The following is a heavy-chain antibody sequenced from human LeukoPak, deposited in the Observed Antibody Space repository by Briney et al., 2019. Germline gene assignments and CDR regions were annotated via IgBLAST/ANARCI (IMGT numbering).Heavy chain of an antibody. CDR3: ARTYSSGWYFDY. J-gene: IGHJ4*02. Sequence: KSSETLSLTCTVSGGSISTSNYYWGWIRQPPGKGLEWIGSIYYSGSTYYNPSLKSRVTISVDTSKNQFSLKLDSVTAADTAVYYCARTYSSGWYFDYWGQGTLVTVSS. D-gene: IGHD6-19*01. CDR2: IYYSGST. V-gene: IGHV4-39*07. CDR1: GGSISTSNYY.